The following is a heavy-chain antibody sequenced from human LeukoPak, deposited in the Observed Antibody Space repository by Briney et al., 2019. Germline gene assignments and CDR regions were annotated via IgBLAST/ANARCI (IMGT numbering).Heavy chain of an antibody. CDR3: AREFRVVPDI. J-gene: IGHJ3*02. CDR1: GFTFSSYN. V-gene: IGHV3-48*02. CDR2: ISSSGSTI. Sequence: GGSLRLSCAASGFTFSSYNMNWVRQAPGKGPEWVSHISSSGSTIYSADSVKGRFIISRDNAKNFLYLQMNSLRDEDSAVYYCAREFRVVPDIWGQGTMVTVSS. D-gene: IGHD3-10*01.